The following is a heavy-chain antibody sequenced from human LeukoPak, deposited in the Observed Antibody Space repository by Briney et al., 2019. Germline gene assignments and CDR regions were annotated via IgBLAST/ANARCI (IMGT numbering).Heavy chain of an antibody. Sequence: ASVKVSCKSSGYTFTDNVISWVRQAPGQGLEWMGYINTFYGDTNYAQRVQARVSMTTDTSTNTAYMELTSLRSDDTAIYYCASGMFSGSYIRYEDWGQGTLVTVSS. CDR2: INTFYGDT. CDR1: GYTFTDNV. V-gene: IGHV1-18*01. J-gene: IGHJ4*02. D-gene: IGHD1-26*01. CDR3: ASGMFSGSYIRYED.